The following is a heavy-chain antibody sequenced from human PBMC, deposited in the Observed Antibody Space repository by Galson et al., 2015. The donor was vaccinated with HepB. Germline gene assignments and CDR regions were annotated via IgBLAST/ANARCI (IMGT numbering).Heavy chain of an antibody. CDR2: ISAYNGNT. D-gene: IGHD3-10*01. J-gene: IGHJ4*02. Sequence: SVKVSCKASGYTFTSYGISWVRQAPGQGLEWMGWISAYNGNTNYAQKLQGRVTMTTDTSTSTAYMELRSLRSDNTAVYYCARDQGVFYGSGSYYYDYWGQGTLVTVSS. V-gene: IGHV1-18*01. CDR3: ARDQGVFYGSGSYYYDY. CDR1: GYTFTSYG.